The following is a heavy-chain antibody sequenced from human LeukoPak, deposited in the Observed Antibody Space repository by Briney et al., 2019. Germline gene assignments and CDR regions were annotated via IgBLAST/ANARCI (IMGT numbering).Heavy chain of an antibody. D-gene: IGHD2-15*01. CDR1: GFTFDDYT. J-gene: IGHJ6*03. V-gene: IGHV3-43*01. Sequence: PGGSLRLSCAASGFTFDDYTMHWVPQAPGKGLEWVSLISWDGGRTYYADSVKGRFTISRDSSKNSLYLQMNSLRTEDAALYYCAKDGGVVPLDYYMDVWGKGTTVTVSS. CDR2: ISWDGGRT. CDR3: AKDGGVVPLDYYMDV.